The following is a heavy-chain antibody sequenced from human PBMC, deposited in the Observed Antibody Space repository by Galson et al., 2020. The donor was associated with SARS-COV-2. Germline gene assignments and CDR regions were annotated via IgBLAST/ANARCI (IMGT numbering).Heavy chain of an antibody. CDR1: GYTFTSYD. CDR2: MNPDSGNK. D-gene: IGHD2-15*01. V-gene: IGHV1-8*01. CDR3: ARGAPYCGSDTCYTNYYGMDV. Sequence: ASVKVSCKASGYTFTSYDISWVRQATGQGLEWVGWMNPDSGNKGYAQKFKGRVNMTRNTPISTAYMELSSLRSEDTAVYYCARGAPYCGSDTCYTNYYGMDVWGQGTTVTVSS. J-gene: IGHJ6*02.